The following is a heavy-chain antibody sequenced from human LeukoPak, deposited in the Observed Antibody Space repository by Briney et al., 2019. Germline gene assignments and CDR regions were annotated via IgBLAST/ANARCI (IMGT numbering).Heavy chain of an antibody. CDR3: ARDGPGSGVNFDY. CDR1: GGSFSGYY. D-gene: IGHD3-10*01. CDR2: INHSGST. Sequence: SETLSLTCAVYGGSFSGYYWSWIRQPPGKGLEWIGEINHSGSTNYNPSLKSRVTISVDTSKNQFSLKLSSVTAEDTAVYYCARDGPGSGVNFDYWGQGTLVTVSS. V-gene: IGHV4-34*01. J-gene: IGHJ4*02.